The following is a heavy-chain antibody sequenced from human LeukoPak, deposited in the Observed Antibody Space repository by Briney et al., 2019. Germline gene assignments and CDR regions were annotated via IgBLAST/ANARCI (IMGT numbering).Heavy chain of an antibody. Sequence: GGSLRLSCAASGFTFTGHAMSWVRQAPGKGLEWVSSVSTGGGSTSYADSVKGRFTISRDNFRNTLYLQMDSLRAEDTAIYYCALRGGQPDPFDYWGQGTLVTVSS. CDR3: ALRGGQPDPFDY. CDR2: VSTGGGST. CDR1: GFTFTGHA. V-gene: IGHV3-23*01. J-gene: IGHJ4*02. D-gene: IGHD3-10*01.